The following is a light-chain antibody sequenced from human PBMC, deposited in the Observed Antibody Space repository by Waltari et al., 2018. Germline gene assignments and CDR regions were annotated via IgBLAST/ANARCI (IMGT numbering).Light chain of an antibody. CDR2: WAS. V-gene: IGKV4-1*01. Sequence: DIVVTQSPDSVAVSLCERATINCTSSQSVLYSSNNMNDLAWYQQKPGQPPRLLIYWASTRESGVPDRFSGSGSGTDFTLTINTLQAEDMAVYYCQQYYSTPPAFGQGTRVEI. CDR3: QQYYSTPPA. J-gene: IGKJ1*01. CDR1: QSVLYSSNNMND.